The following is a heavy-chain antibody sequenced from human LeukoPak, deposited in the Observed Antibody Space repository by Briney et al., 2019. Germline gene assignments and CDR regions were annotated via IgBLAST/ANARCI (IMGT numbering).Heavy chain of an antibody. CDR1: GYTFTGYY. Sequence: ASVKVSCKASGYTFTGYYMHWVRQAPGQGLEWMGWINPNSGGTNYAQKFQGRVTMTRDTSISTAHMELSRLRSDDTAVYYCARDIVVVPAHYYYYGMDVWGQGTTVTVSS. CDR2: INPNSGGT. D-gene: IGHD2-2*01. V-gene: IGHV1-2*02. J-gene: IGHJ6*02. CDR3: ARDIVVVPAHYYYYGMDV.